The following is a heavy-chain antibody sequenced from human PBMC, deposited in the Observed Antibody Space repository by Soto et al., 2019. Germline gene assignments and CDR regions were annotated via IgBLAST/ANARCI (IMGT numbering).Heavy chain of an antibody. CDR1: GFTFSTYA. V-gene: IGHV3-23*01. CDR3: AKDKGRGIMTTFGRNYYYYYGMDV. J-gene: IGHJ6*02. Sequence: GGSLRLSCVASGFTFSTYAMTWVRQAPGKGLEWVSAITGSGSGTYYADSVKGRFTISRDHAKNSLFLQMNSLRVEDTALYYCAKDKGRGIMTTFGRNYYYYYGMDVWGQGTTVTVSS. CDR2: ITGSGSGT. D-gene: IGHD3-3*01.